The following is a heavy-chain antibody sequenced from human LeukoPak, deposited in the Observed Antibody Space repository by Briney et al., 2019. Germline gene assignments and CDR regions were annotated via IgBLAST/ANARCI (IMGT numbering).Heavy chain of an antibody. V-gene: IGHV4-34*01. CDR2: INHSGST. Sequence: SETLSLTCAVYGGSFSGYYWSWIRQPPGKGLEWIGEINHSGSTNYNPSLKSRVTISVDTSKNHFPLKLSSVTAADTAVYYCAREARITIFGMVGYYYYMDVWGKGTTVTVSS. J-gene: IGHJ6*03. D-gene: IGHD3-3*01. CDR1: GGSFSGYY. CDR3: AREARITIFGMVGYYYYMDV.